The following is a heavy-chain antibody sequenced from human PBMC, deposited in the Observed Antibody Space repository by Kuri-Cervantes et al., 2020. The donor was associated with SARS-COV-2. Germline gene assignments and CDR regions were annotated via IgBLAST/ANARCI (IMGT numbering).Heavy chain of an antibody. Sequence: SEILSLTCTVSGGSFSGYSWSWIRQPPGKGLEWIGYIYHSGSTYYNPSLKSRVTISVDRSKNQFSLKLSSVTAADTAVYYCATHAREGPNRGVNDDAFDIWGQGTMVTVSS. V-gene: IGHV4-30-2*01. J-gene: IGHJ3*02. CDR1: GGSFSGYS. D-gene: IGHD3-10*01. CDR3: ATHAREGPNRGVNDDAFDI. CDR2: IYHSGST.